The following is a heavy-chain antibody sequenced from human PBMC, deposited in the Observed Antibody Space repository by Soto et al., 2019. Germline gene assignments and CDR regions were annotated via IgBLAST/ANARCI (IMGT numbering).Heavy chain of an antibody. V-gene: IGHV3-23*01. CDR2: ISGSGGST. CDR1: GFTFSSYA. CDR3: AKDQVIVVVPAAMTLGCFDS. D-gene: IGHD2-2*01. Sequence: PGGSLRLSCAASGFTFSSYAMSWVRQAPGKGLEWVSAISGSGGSTYYADSVKGRFTISRDNSKNTLYLQMTSLRAEDTAVYYCAKDQVIVVVPAAMTLGCFDSWGQGTLVTSPQ. J-gene: IGHJ4*02.